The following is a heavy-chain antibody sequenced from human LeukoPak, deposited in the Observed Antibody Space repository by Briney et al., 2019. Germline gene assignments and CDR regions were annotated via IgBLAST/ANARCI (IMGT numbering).Heavy chain of an antibody. J-gene: IGHJ4*02. V-gene: IGHV4-39*07. CDR2: IYYSGST. CDR1: GGSISSSSYY. D-gene: IGHD5-24*01. Sequence: PSETLSLTCTVSGGSISSSSYYWGWIRQPPGKGLEWIGSIYYSGSTYYNPSLKSRVTISVDTSKNQFSLKLSSVTAADTAVYYCARASGRDGYNSDYWGQGTLVTVSS. CDR3: ARASGRDGYNSDY.